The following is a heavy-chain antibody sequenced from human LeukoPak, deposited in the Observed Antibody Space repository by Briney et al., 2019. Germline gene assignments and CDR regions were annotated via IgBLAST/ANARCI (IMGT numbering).Heavy chain of an antibody. CDR2: INSDGSST. CDR1: GFTFSSYW. V-gene: IGHV3-74*01. D-gene: IGHD3-22*01. Sequence: QPGGSLRLSCAASGFTFSSYWMHWVRQAPGKGLVWVSRINSDGSSTSYADSVKGRFTISRDNAKNTLYLQMNSLRAEDTGVYYCARVIYYDSSPYFDYWGQGTLATVSS. J-gene: IGHJ4*02. CDR3: ARVIYYDSSPYFDY.